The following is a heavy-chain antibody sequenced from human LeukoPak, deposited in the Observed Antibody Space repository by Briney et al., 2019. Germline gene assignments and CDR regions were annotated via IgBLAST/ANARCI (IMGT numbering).Heavy chain of an antibody. V-gene: IGHV3-23*01. D-gene: IGHD2-2*01. Sequence: GGSLRLSCAASGFTFSSYGMSWVRQAPGKGLEWVSAISGSGGSTYYADSVKGRFTISRDNSKNTLYLQMNSLRAEDTAVYYCAKDRNIVVVPARSTDWFDPWGQGTLVTVSS. CDR3: AKDRNIVVVPARSTDWFDP. CDR1: GFTFSSYG. CDR2: ISGSGGST. J-gene: IGHJ5*02.